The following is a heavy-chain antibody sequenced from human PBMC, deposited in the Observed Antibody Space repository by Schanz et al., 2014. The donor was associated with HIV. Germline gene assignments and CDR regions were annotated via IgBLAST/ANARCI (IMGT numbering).Heavy chain of an antibody. CDR3: ARGPWAGSGSYPLDY. CDR2: INHRGIT. D-gene: IGHD3-10*01. CDR1: GGSFSAYY. Sequence: QVQLHQWGAGLLKPSETLSLTCAVYGGSFSAYYWSWIRQPPGKGLEWIGEINHRGITNYNPSLESRVPISMDTPKTQFSLKLNSATAADTATYYCARGPWAGSGSYPLDYWGQGTLVTVSS. V-gene: IGHV4-34*01. J-gene: IGHJ4*02.